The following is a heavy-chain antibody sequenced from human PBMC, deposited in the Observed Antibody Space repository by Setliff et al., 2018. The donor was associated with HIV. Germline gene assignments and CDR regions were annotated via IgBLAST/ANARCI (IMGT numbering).Heavy chain of an antibody. J-gene: IGHJ4*02. CDR1: GYTFSTNA. CDR3: ARTVNDYGDYYFDY. Sequence: ASVKVSCKAFGYTFSTNAIHWVRQAPGQRLEWMGYINAGTGNTKYSQNFQGRVTFSRDTSASTAYMELSSLRSEDTAVYYCARTVNDYGDYYFDYWGQGTLVTVSS. D-gene: IGHD4-17*01. V-gene: IGHV1-3*01. CDR2: INAGTGNT.